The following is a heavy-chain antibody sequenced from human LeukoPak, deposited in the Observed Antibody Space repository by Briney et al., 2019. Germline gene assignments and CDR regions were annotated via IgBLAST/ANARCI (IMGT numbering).Heavy chain of an antibody. J-gene: IGHJ4*02. CDR2: IYSGGST. Sequence: GGSLRLSCAASGFTVSSNYMSWVRQAPGKGLEWVSVIYSGGSTYYADSVKGRFTISRDNSKNTLYLQMNSLRAEDTAVYYCAFRITMIVAYDYWGQGTLVTVSS. V-gene: IGHV3-66*01. CDR1: GFTVSSNY. D-gene: IGHD3-22*01. CDR3: AFRITMIVAYDY.